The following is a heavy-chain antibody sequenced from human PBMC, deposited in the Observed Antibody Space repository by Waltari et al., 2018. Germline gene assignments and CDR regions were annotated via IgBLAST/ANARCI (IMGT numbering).Heavy chain of an antibody. D-gene: IGHD6-13*01. J-gene: IGHJ4*02. CDR1: GFTFSTNW. CDR3: TRGGDDSSWYWRN. V-gene: IGHV3-7*01. CDR2: INQDGSEK. Sequence: EVQLVESGGGLVQPGGSLRLSCAAAGFTFSTNWMTWVRQAPGKGLEWVDNINQDGSEKYSVESVKGRFTISRDNAKNSLYLQLNSLRADDTAVYYCTRGGDDSSWYWRNWGQGTLVTVSS.